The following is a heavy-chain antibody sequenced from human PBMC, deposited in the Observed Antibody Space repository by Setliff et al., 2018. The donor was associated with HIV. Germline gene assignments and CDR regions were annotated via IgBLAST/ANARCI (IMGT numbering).Heavy chain of an antibody. CDR3: ASGKGVGGVIITGGLDV. Sequence: GASVKVSCKASGHTFSNSDIHWVRRATGQGLVWMGWMNPNTGVAGYALKFQGRVTMTRDTSISTAYMELSSLTSEDTAVYWCASGKGVGGVIITGGLDVWGKGTTVTVSS. CDR2: MNPNTGVA. J-gene: IGHJ6*04. D-gene: IGHD3-10*01. CDR1: GHTFSNSD. V-gene: IGHV1-8*01.